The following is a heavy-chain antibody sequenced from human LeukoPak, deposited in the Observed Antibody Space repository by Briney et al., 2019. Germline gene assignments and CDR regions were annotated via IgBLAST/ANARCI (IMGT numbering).Heavy chain of an antibody. J-gene: IGHJ4*02. CDR1: GGSFSGYH. CDR3: ARGVRIAVADPHLGY. Sequence: PSETLSLTCGVYGGSFSGYHWNWIRQPPGEGLEWIGEINHSGSTNYNPSLKSRVTISVDTSKKQFSLRLSSVTAADTAVYFCARGVRIAVADPHLGYWGQGTLVTVSS. V-gene: IGHV4-34*01. CDR2: INHSGST. D-gene: IGHD6-19*01.